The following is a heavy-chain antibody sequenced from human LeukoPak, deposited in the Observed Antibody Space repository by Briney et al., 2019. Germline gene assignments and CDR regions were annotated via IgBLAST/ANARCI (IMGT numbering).Heavy chain of an antibody. CDR1: GFTFSSYA. D-gene: IGHD4-17*01. Sequence: RTGGSLRLSCAASGFTFSSYAMSWVRQAPGKGLEWVSTISGSGGYTYYADSVKGRFTISRDNSKNTLYLQINGLRAEDTALYYCASHARTVTTVFDYWGQGTLVTVSS. V-gene: IGHV3-23*01. J-gene: IGHJ4*02. CDR3: ASHARTVTTVFDY. CDR2: ISGSGGYT.